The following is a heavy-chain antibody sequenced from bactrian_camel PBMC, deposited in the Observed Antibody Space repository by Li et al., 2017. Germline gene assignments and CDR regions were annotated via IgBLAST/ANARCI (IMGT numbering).Heavy chain of an antibody. Sequence: HVQLVESGGGSVQAGGSLRLSCVASTPSRNGYCMGWFRQPAGKEREGVAAIDNDGTTTYADSVKGRFAISKDKAKHTLYLQINSLKPDDSAMYYCAARGIYFKATLDRAAYNYWGQGTQVTVS. V-gene: IGHV3S55*01. CDR3: AARGIYFKATLDRAAYNY. CDR1: TPSRNGYC. CDR2: IDNDGTT. D-gene: IGHD5*01. J-gene: IGHJ4*01.